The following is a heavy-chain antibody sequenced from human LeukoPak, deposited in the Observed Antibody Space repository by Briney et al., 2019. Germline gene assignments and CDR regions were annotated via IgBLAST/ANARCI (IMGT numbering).Heavy chain of an antibody. J-gene: IGHJ4*02. V-gene: IGHV3-74*01. D-gene: IGHD5-18*01. CDR3: ARDAPGNTAIDY. CDR2: INGYGSST. CDR1: GFTFISYW. Sequence: GGSLRLSCAASGFTFISYWMHWVRQAPGKGLVWVSRINGYGSSTDFADSVKGRFTISRDNAKNTLYPQMNSLRAEDTAVYYCARDAPGNTAIDYWGQGTRVSVSS.